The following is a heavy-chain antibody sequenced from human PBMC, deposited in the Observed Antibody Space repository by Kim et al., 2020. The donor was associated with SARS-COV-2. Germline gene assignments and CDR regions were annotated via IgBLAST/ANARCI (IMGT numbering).Heavy chain of an antibody. J-gene: IGHJ4*02. V-gene: IGHV3-23*01. CDR1: GFTFSSYA. CDR3: AKGTTGAGIFDY. Sequence: GGSLRLSCAASGFTFSSYAMSWVRQAPGKGLEWVSTISDIGGTTYYVDSVKGRFTISRDNSKNTLYLQMNSLRAEDTAVYYCAKGTTGAGIFDYWGQGTLVTVPS. CDR2: ISDIGGTT. D-gene: IGHD6-13*01.